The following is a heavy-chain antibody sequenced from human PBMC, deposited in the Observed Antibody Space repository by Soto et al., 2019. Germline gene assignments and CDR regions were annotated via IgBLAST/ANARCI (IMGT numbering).Heavy chain of an antibody. D-gene: IGHD6-19*01. Sequence: QLQLQESGPGLVKPSETLSLTCTVSGGSISSSSYYWGWIRQPPGKGLEWIGSIYYTGSTYYNPSLKSRVTISVDTSKSQFSLKLISVPAADTAVYYCASRHYSSGWYAYFDYWGQGTLVTVSS. CDR3: ASRHYSSGWYAYFDY. J-gene: IGHJ4*02. CDR2: IYYTGST. CDR1: GGSISSSSYY. V-gene: IGHV4-39*01.